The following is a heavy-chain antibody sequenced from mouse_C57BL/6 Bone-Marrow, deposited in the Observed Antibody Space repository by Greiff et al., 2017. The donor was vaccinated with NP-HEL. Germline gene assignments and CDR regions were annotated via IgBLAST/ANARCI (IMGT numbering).Heavy chain of an antibody. V-gene: IGHV1-80*01. D-gene: IGHD1-1*01. CDR2: IYPGDGDT. CDR1: GYAFTSYW. J-gene: IGHJ3*01. Sequence: QVQLQQSGAELVKPGASVKISCKASGYAFTSYWMNWVKQRPGKGLEWIGQIYPGDGDTNYNGKFKGKATLTADKSSSTAYMQLSSLTSEDSAVYFCARRVDYCSSYGFAYWGQGTLVTVSA. CDR3: ARRVDYCSSYGFAY.